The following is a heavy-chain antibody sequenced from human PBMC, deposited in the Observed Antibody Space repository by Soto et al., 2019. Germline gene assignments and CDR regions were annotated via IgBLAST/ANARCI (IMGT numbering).Heavy chain of an antibody. V-gene: IGHV3-43*01. CDR3: AKSGGEYYFDY. Sequence: GSLRLSCAASGFTFDDYSMHWVRQTPGKGLEWISLIFWDGGTAYYADSVKGRFTTSRDNSKNTLYLQMNSLRSDDTALYYCAKSGGEYYFDYWGQGXLVTVYS. J-gene: IGHJ4*02. CDR2: IFWDGGTA. CDR1: GFTFDDYS. D-gene: IGHD2-21*01.